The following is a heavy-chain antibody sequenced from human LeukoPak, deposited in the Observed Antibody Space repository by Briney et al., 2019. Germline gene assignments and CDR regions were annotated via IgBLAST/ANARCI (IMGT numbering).Heavy chain of an antibody. CDR2: IHYSGGT. J-gene: IGHJ5*02. D-gene: IGHD3-22*01. CDR3: ARVTYYFDSSGQSSPNWFDP. Sequence: SETLSLTCTVSGGSISISSYYWSWIRQPPGKGLEWIGDIHYSGGTYYNPSLKSRVTISVDTSKNQFSLTLRAATAADTAVYYCARVTYYFDSSGQSSPNWFDPWGQGTLVTVSS. CDR1: GGSISISSYY. V-gene: IGHV4-39*01.